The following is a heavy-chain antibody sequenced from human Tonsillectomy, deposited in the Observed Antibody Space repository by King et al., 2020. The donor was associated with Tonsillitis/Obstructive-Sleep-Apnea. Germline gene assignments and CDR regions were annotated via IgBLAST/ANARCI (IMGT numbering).Heavy chain of an antibody. Sequence: VQLVQSGAAVKKPGASVKVSCKASGYSFTSYGISWVRQAPGQGLEWMGWISAYNGHTNCAQKLQGRVTMTTDTSTSATYMALRSLRSDDTAVYYCARDSMSHYYDSSGYYTFDYWGQGTLVTVSS. CDR3: ARDSMSHYYDSSGYYTFDY. J-gene: IGHJ4*02. V-gene: IGHV1-18*01. CDR2: ISAYNGHT. CDR1: GYSFTSYG. D-gene: IGHD3-22*01.